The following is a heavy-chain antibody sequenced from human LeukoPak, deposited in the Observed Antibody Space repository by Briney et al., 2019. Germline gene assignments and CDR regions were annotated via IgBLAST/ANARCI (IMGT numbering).Heavy chain of an antibody. J-gene: IGHJ5*02. V-gene: IGHV1-18*01. CDR3: ARVLAAAGSNWFDP. D-gene: IGHD6-13*01. CDR2: ISAYNGNK. CDR1: GYTFTNYG. Sequence: GASVKVSCKASGYTFTNYGISWVRQAPGQGLDWMGWISAYNGNKVYAQELQGRVTMTTDTSTSTAYMELRSLRSDDTAVYYCARVLAAAGSNWFDPWGQGTLVTVSS.